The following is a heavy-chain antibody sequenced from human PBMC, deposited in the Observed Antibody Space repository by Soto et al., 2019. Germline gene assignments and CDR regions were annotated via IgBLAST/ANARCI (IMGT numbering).Heavy chain of an antibody. Sequence: PWGSLRLSCAASGFTFINFDIHLVRQGTGKGLEWVSAIGSTGDTYYAGSVRGRCTISRENAKNSFYLQMSNLRAGDTGVYYCARSIYYGLDVWGQGTTVTVSS. CDR2: IGSTGDT. D-gene: IGHD2-21*01. CDR1: GFTFINFD. J-gene: IGHJ6*02. V-gene: IGHV3-13*01. CDR3: ARSIYYGLDV.